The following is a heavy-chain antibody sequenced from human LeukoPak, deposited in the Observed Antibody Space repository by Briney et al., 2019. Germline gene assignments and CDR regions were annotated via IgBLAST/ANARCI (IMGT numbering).Heavy chain of an antibody. CDR2: ISAYNGNT. CDR3: ARDRTIFGVVITHFDY. V-gene: IGHV1-18*01. Sequence: ASVKVSCKASGYTFTSYGISWVRQAPGQGLKWTGWISAYNGNTNYAQKLQGRVTMTTDTSTSTAYMELRSLRSDDTAVYYCARDRTIFGVVITHFDYWGRGTQVTVSS. J-gene: IGHJ2*01. D-gene: IGHD3-3*01. CDR1: GYTFTSYG.